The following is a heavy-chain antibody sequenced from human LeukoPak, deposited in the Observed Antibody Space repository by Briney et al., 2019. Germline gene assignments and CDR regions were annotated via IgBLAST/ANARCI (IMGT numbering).Heavy chain of an antibody. D-gene: IGHD6-13*01. CDR2: ISSSSSYI. CDR1: GFTFSSYS. Sequence: GGSLRLSCAASGFTFSSYSMNWVRQAPGKGLEWVSSISSSSSYIYYADSVKGRFTISRDNAKNSLYLQMNSLRAEDTAVYYCARDRDSGSSWYNLYYYYMDVWGKGTTVTVSS. V-gene: IGHV3-21*01. J-gene: IGHJ6*03. CDR3: ARDRDSGSSWYNLYYYYMDV.